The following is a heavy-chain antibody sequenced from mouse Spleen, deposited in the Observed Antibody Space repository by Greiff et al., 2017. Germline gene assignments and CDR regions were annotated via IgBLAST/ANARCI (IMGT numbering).Heavy chain of an antibody. Sequence: EVKLVESGGDLVKPGGSLKLSCAASGFTFSSYGMSWVRQTPDKRLEWVATISSGGSYTYYPDSVKGRFTISRDNAKNTLYLQMSSLKSEDTAMYYCARHVPPSMVTYWYFDVWGAGTTVTVSS. D-gene: IGHD2-10*02. CDR2: ISSGGSYT. CDR3: ARHVPPSMVTYWYFDV. J-gene: IGHJ1*01. V-gene: IGHV5-6*02. CDR1: GFTFSSYG.